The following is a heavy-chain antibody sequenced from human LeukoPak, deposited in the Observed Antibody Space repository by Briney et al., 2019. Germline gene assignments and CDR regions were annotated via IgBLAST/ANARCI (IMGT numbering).Heavy chain of an antibody. CDR1: GFTFSSYS. CDR3: ARRGGGSGPDV. V-gene: IGHV3-21*01. J-gene: IGHJ6*04. Sequence: GGSLRLSCAASGFTFSSYSMNWVRQAPGKGLEWVSSISSSSSYIYYADSVKGRFIISRDNAKNSLYLQMNSLRAEDTAVYYCARRGGGSGPDVWGKGTTVTVSS. CDR2: ISSSSSYI. D-gene: IGHD2-15*01.